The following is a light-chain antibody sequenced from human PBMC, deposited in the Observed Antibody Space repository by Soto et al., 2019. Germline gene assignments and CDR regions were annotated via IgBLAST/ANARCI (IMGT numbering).Light chain of an antibody. J-gene: IGKJ1*01. CDR1: QSVGHD. CDR2: GTS. Sequence: EIVMTQSPAALCVSPGERVKLSCRASQSVGHDLAWYQQKPGQAPRLLIHGTSTRATGVPPRFSGSGSGTEFTLTISSLESEDFAVYYCQKYDYWPRTFGQGNKGDIK. V-gene: IGKV3D-15*01. CDR3: QKYDYWPRT.